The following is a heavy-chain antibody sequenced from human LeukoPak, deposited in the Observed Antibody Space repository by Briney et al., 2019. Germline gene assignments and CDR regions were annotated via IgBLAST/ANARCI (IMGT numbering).Heavy chain of an antibody. D-gene: IGHD3-22*01. V-gene: IGHV1-46*01. CDR1: GYTFTSYG. CDR2: INPSGGST. J-gene: IGHJ4*02. Sequence: GASVKVSCKASGYTFTSYGISWVRQAPGQGLEWMGIINPSGGSTSYAQKFQGRVTMTRDTSTSTVYMELSSLRSEDTAVYYCARDKGKDSSGSHTFDYWGQGTLVTVSS. CDR3: ARDKGKDSSGSHTFDY.